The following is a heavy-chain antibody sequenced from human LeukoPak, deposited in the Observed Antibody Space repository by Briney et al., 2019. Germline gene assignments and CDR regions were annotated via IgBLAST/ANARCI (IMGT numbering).Heavy chain of an antibody. Sequence: GGSLRLSCAASGFTFSDYYMTWIRQAPGKGLESVAYISGSGSVIVYADSVKGRFTISRDNAKNSLYLQMNSLRAEDTAFYYCATDRWGFFNYWGQGTLVTVSS. CDR2: ISGSGSVI. CDR3: ATDRWGFFNY. J-gene: IGHJ4*02. CDR1: GFTFSDYY. V-gene: IGHV3-11*04. D-gene: IGHD3-3*01.